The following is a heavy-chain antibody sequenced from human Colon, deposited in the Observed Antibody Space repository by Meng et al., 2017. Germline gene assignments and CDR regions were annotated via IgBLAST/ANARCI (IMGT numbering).Heavy chain of an antibody. CDR3: ARDTLYGTDY. V-gene: IGHV4-31*03. J-gene: IGHJ4*02. CDR1: GGSIKSGGYH. Sequence: QVHLHESGPGLVRPSADLSRVCTVSGGSIKSGGYHWSWVRQHPGKGLEYIGFMSDSGTTDYNPSLRSRVSISEIGSSKNQFSLTLRSVTAADTATYFWARDTLYGTDYWGQGVLVTVSS. D-gene: IGHD4-17*01. CDR2: MSDSGTT.